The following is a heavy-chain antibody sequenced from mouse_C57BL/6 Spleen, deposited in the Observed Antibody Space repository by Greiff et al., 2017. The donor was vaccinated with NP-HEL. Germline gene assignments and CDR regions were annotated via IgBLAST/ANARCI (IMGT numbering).Heavy chain of an antibody. Sequence: QVTLKESGPGILQPSQTLSLTCSFSGFSLSTFGMGVGWIRQPSGKGLEWLAHFWWDGDKYYNPALTSRLTISTDTSKNQVILKIANVDTADTATYYCARIAGGYDEAWFAYWGQGTLVTVSA. CDR1: GFSLSTFGMG. CDR3: ARIAGGYDEAWFAY. CDR2: FWWDGDK. V-gene: IGHV8-8*01. J-gene: IGHJ3*01. D-gene: IGHD2-2*01.